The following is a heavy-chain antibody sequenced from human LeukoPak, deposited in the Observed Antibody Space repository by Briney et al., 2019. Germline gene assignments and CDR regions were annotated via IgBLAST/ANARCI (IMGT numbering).Heavy chain of an antibody. V-gene: IGHV3-23*01. CDR2: ISGSGGST. Sequence: LSGGSLRLSCAASGFIFSTYAMTWVRQAPGKGLQWVSTISGSGGSTYYADSVKGRFTISRDNSKNTLYLQMNSLRAEDTAVYYCASSGPLRHQLLYWVYWGQGTLVTVSS. CDR3: ASSGPLRHQLLYWVY. D-gene: IGHD2-2*02. CDR1: GFIFSTYA. J-gene: IGHJ4*02.